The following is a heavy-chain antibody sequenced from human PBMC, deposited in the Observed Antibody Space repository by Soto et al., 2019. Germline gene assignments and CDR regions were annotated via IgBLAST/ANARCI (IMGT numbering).Heavy chain of an antibody. CDR3: TRGASGYGNFDY. Sequence: EVHLVESGGGVVQPGGSLRLSCAASGFSFSTWMHWVRQAPGKGLVWLSRINSDGSSISYADSVTGRFFVPRDNAKNTLYLQINSLTAEDTAVYYCTRGASGYGNFDYWGQGVLLTVSS. J-gene: IGHJ4*02. CDR1: GFSFSTW. D-gene: IGHD5-12*01. CDR2: INSDGSSI. V-gene: IGHV3-74*01.